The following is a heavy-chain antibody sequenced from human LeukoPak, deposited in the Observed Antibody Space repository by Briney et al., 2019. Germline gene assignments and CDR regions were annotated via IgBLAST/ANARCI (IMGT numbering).Heavy chain of an antibody. J-gene: IGHJ4*02. D-gene: IGHD4-17*01. CDR3: ARGTMTTVTYYFDY. Sequence: PGGSLRRSCAASGFTFSSYAMSWIRQPPGKGLEWIGEINHSGSTNYNPSLKSRVTISVDTSKNQFSLKLSSVTAADTAVYYCARGTMTTVTYYFDYWGQGTLVTVSS. V-gene: IGHV4-34*01. CDR2: INHSGST. CDR1: GFTFSSYA.